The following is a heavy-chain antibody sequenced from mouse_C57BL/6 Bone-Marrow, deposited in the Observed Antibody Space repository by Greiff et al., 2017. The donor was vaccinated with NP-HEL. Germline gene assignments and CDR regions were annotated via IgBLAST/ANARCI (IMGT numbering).Heavy chain of an antibody. J-gene: IGHJ4*01. CDR2: IRSKSSNYAT. V-gene: IGHV10-3*01. Sequence: EVKLQESGGGLVQPKGSLKLSCAASGFTFNTHAMHWVRQAPGKGLEWVARIRSKSSNYATYYADSVKDRFTISRDDSQSMLYLQMNNLKTEDTAMYYCVIRRYSNYALYYAMDYWGQGTSVTVSS. CDR3: VIRRYSNYALYYAMDY. CDR1: GFTFNTHA. D-gene: IGHD2-5*01.